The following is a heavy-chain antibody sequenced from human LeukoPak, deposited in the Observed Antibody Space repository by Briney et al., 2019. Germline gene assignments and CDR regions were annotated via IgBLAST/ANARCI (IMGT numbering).Heavy chain of an antibody. V-gene: IGHV4-59*01. CDR1: GGSISTYY. D-gene: IGHD1-26*01. CDR3: ARDLGGIYFDY. J-gene: IGHJ4*02. Sequence: SETLSLTCTVSGGSISTYYWSWIRQPPGKGLEWIGSIHFSGSTNYNPSLRSRVTISVDTSKNQLSLKLSSVTAADTAVYYCARDLGGIYFDYWGQGTLVTVSS. CDR2: IHFSGST.